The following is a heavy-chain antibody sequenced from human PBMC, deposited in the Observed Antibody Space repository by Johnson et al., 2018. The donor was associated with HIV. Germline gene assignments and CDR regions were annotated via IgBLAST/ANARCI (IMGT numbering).Heavy chain of an antibody. CDR3: ARGSRYTHDNDDVYLLQAFDI. CDR2: IKQDGSDK. J-gene: IGHJ3*02. Sequence: EVQLVESGGGLVQPGGSLRLSCAASGFTFSSYWMSWVRQAPGKGLEWVANIKQDGSDKYYVDSVKGRFTISRDNAKNSLYLQMNSLRADDTAVYYCARGSRYTHDNDDVYLLQAFDIWGQGTMVTVSS. CDR1: GFTFSSYW. D-gene: IGHD3-16*01. V-gene: IGHV3-7*01.